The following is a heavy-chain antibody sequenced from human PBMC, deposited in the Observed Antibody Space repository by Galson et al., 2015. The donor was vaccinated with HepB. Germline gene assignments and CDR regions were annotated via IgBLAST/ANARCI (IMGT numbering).Heavy chain of an antibody. V-gene: IGHV1-18*01. J-gene: IGHJ4*02. CDR3: ARELRNYGPPYDY. D-gene: IGHD3-10*01. CDR2: ISPYNGKT. CDR1: GYTFTSYG. Sequence: SVKVSCKASGYTFTSYGISWVRQAPGQGLEWMGWISPYNGKTKYAQKLQGRVTMTTDTSTTTAYMELRSLRSDDTAVYYCARELRNYGPPYDYWGQGTLVTVSS.